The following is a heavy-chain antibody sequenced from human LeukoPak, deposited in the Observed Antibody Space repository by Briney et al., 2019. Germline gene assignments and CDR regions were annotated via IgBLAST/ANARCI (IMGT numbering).Heavy chain of an antibody. J-gene: IGHJ4*02. CDR2: ITPKSGDT. CDR1: GYTFSDFY. V-gene: IGHV1-2*02. D-gene: IGHD3-3*02. CDR3: ARVRLADERAWAY. Sequence: ASVKVSCKASGYTFSDFYIHRVRQAPGQGLEYVGWITPKSGDTYSPQRFQGRVTMTRDASINTAYMELSSLRSDDTAVYFCARVRLADERAWAYWGQGTLVTVSS.